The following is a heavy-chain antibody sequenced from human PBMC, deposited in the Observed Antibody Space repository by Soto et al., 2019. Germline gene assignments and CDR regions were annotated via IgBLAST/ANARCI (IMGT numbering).Heavy chain of an antibody. D-gene: IGHD6-13*01. V-gene: IGHV3-48*01. CDR1: GFTFSSYS. CDR2: ISSSSSTI. CDR3: ARHPERIAEIGWFDP. Sequence: PGGSLRLSCAASGFTFSSYSMNWVRQAPGKGLEWVSYISSSSSTIYYADSVKGRFTISRDNAKNSLYLQTNSLRAEDTAVYYCARHPERIAEIGWFDPWGQGTLVTVS. J-gene: IGHJ5*02.